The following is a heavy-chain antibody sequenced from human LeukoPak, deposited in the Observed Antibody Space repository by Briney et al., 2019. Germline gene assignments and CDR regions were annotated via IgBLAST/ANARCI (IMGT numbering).Heavy chain of an antibody. V-gene: IGHV1-2*02. CDR1: GYTFTGYY. Sequence: ASVKVSCKASGYTFTGYYIHWVRQAPGQGLEWMGWINPDSGGTKSAQKFQGMVTMTRDTSINTAYMELSRLASDDTAVYYCARAPGSGYAFDSWGQGTQVTVSS. J-gene: IGHJ4*02. CDR2: INPDSGGT. D-gene: IGHD5-12*01. CDR3: ARAPGSGYAFDS.